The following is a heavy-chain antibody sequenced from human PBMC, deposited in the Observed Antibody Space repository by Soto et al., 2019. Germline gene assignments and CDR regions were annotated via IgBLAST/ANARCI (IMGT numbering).Heavy chain of an antibody. CDR3: ARDSMTTVTHYYYGMDV. Sequence: QVQLVESGGGVVQPGRSLRLSCAASGFTFSSYAMHWVRQAPGKGLEWVAVISYDGSNKYYADSVKGRFTISRDNSKNTLYLQMNSLRAEDTAVYYCARDSMTTVTHYYYGMDVWGQGTTVTVSS. D-gene: IGHD4-17*01. CDR1: GFTFSSYA. CDR2: ISYDGSNK. J-gene: IGHJ6*02. V-gene: IGHV3-30-3*01.